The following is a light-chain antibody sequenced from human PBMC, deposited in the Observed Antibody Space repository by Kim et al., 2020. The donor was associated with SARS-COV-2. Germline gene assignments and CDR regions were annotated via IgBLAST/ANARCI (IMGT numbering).Light chain of an antibody. J-gene: IGLJ3*02. V-gene: IGLV3-21*04. CDR3: QVWDSSSDHRV. Sequence: YELTQPPSVSVAPGKTARITCGGNNIGSKSEHWYQQKPGQAPVLVIYYDSDRPSGIPERFSGSNSGNTATLTISRVEAGDEADYYCQVWDSSSDHRVFGGGTQLTVL. CDR2: YDS. CDR1: NIGSKS.